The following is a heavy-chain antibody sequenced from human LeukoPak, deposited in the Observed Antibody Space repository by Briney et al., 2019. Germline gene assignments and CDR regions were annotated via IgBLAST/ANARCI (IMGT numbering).Heavy chain of an antibody. Sequence: GGSLRLPCAASGFTFSDYGLHWLRQAPGKGLEWVGMIAYDGNEKHYGDSVQGRFSISRDNSKDALYLQMNSLRAEDTAVYYCARAGGYSYVDYWGQGTLVTVSS. CDR2: IAYDGNEK. J-gene: IGHJ4*02. CDR3: ARAGGYSYVDY. V-gene: IGHV3-30*03. D-gene: IGHD5-18*01. CDR1: GFTFSDYG.